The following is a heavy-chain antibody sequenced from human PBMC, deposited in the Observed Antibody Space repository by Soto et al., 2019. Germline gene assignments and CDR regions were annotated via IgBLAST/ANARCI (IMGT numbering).Heavy chain of an antibody. CDR1: GYSFTSYW. D-gene: IGHD3-16*01. V-gene: IGHV5-10-1*01. Sequence: SGESLKISCKGSGYSFTSYWISWVRQMPGKGLEWMGRIDPSDSYTNYSPSFQGHVTISADKSISTAYLQWSSLKASDTAMYYCARHRGPPYYYYGMDVWGQGTTVTVSS. J-gene: IGHJ6*02. CDR3: ARHRGPPYYYYGMDV. CDR2: IDPSDSYT.